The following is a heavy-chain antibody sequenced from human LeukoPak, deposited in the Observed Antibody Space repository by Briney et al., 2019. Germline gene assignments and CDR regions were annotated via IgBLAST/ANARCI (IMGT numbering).Heavy chain of an antibody. CDR3: ARDLVYGALDY. Sequence: GGSLRLSCAASGFTFTSYAMSWVRKAPGKGREWVSGLSGSGSSTYYADSVKGRFTISRDNSKNSLYLQMNSLRAEDTAVYYCARDLVYGALDYWGQGTLVTVSS. CDR1: GFTFTSYA. D-gene: IGHD4-17*01. V-gene: IGHV3-23*01. CDR2: LSGSGSST. J-gene: IGHJ4*02.